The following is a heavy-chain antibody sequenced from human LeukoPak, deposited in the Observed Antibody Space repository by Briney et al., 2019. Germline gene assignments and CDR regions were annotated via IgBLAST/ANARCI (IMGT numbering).Heavy chain of an antibody. V-gene: IGHV3-74*01. CDR2: ISGDGSVT. J-gene: IGHJ4*01. D-gene: IGHD6-6*01. Sequence: GGSLRPSCTASGFTLRNYWMHWVRQVPGKRLVWVSRISGDGSVTNYADSVQGRFTISRDNAKNILYLQINSLRSEDTAVYYCARYSSSSGGAAYYLDYWGHGTLVTVSS. CDR3: ARYSSSSGGAAYYLDY. CDR1: GFTLRNYW.